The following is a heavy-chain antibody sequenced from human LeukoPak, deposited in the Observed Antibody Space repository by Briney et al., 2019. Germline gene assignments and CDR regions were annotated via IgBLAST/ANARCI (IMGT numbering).Heavy chain of an antibody. D-gene: IGHD5-24*01. V-gene: IGHV5-51*01. CDR2: IYPADSDT. CDR1: GYRFTNYH. J-gene: IGHJ4*02. Sequence: GESLKISCKGSGYRFTNYHIDWVRQIPGKGLEWMGIIYPADSDTRYRPTFRGQVTISVDKSINTAYLQWSSLKASDTAMYYCTRLISRGSDYNYVDDWGQGTLITVSS. CDR3: TRLISRGSDYNYVDD.